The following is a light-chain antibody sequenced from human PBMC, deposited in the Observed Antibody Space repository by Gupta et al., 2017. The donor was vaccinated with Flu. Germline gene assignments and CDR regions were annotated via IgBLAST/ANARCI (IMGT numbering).Light chain of an antibody. CDR2: DVT. V-gene: IGLV2-23*02. J-gene: IGLJ1*01. Sequence: VGSLRFGSWYQQHPGEAPMLIIYDVTKRPSGVSGLFSGSKPGYTASLTICGLQADDEAVYYCGAYEGSDTFDVFGGGTKVTV. CDR3: GAYEGSDTFDV. CDR1: VGSLRF.